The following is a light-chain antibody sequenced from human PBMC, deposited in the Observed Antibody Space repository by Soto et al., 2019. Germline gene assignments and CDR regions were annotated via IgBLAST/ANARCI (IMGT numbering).Light chain of an antibody. J-gene: IGLJ1*01. CDR2: NVS. CDR3: KSYTSSVTYV. V-gene: IGLV2-14*03. CDR1: SSDVGGYDC. Sequence: QSVLTQPASVSGSPGQSITISCTGSSSDVGGYDCVSWYQQYPGRAPKLIIYNVSHRPSGVSKRFYGSKSGNTASLTISGLQAEDEADYYCKSYTSSVTYVFGTGTKVTVL.